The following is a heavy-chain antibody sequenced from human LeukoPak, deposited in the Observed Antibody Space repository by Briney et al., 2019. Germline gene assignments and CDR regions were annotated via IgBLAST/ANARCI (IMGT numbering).Heavy chain of an antibody. V-gene: IGHV4-59*01. CDR1: GGSISSYY. CDR3: ARGDSSGWLNVPSYYCYYGMDV. J-gene: IGHJ6*02. CDR2: IYYSGST. D-gene: IGHD6-19*01. Sequence: SETLSLTCTVSGGSISSYYWSWIRQPPGKGLEWIGYIYYSGSTNYNPSLKSRVTISVDTSKNQFSLKLSSVTAADTAVYYCARGDSSGWLNVPSYYCYYGMDVWGQGTTVTVSS.